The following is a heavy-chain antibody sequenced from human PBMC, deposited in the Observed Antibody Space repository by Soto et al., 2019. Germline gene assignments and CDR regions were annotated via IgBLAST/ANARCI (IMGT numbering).Heavy chain of an antibody. J-gene: IGHJ6*03. CDR3: AARTYYYYGLHV. D-gene: IGHD3-10*01. Sequence: PSETLSLTCTVSGGSLSTPGYSGSWIRQPPGKAPEWIGSAYHNGSAYPKPSLKSRCTISLDGAKNHLSLKMTSVTTADTARSFCAARTYYYYGLHVWGKGTTVTVSS. CDR2: AYHNGSA. V-gene: IGHV4-30-2*01. CDR1: GGSLSTPGYS.